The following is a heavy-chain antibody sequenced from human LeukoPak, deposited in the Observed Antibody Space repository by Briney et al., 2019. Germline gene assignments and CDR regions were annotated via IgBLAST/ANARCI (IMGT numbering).Heavy chain of an antibody. CDR2: IYTSGST. CDR3: ARGEWDYLFAY. V-gene: IGHV4-4*07. J-gene: IGHJ4*02. D-gene: IGHD1-7*01. Sequence: PSETLSLTCTVSGGSISSYYGSWIRQPAGKGLEWMGRIYTSGSTNYNPSLKSRVTMSVDTSKNQFSLKLSSVTAADTAVYYCARGEWDYLFAYWGQGTLVTVSS. CDR1: GGSISSYY.